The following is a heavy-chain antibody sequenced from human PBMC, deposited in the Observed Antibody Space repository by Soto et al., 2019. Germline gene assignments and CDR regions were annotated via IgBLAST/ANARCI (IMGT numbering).Heavy chain of an antibody. CDR2: IIPISDTT. D-gene: IGHD2-2*01. CDR1: GGTFSSYA. CDR3: ARSQGSSTSLEIYYYYYYGMDV. J-gene: IGHJ6*02. Sequence: QVQLVQSGAAVKKPGSSVKVSCKASGGTFSSYAISWVRQAPGQGLEWMGGIIPISDTTNYAQKFQRSVTIPADESTTTAYMELSSLRTEDTAVYYCARSQGSSTSLEIYYYYYYGMDVWGQGTTVTVSS. V-gene: IGHV1-69*01.